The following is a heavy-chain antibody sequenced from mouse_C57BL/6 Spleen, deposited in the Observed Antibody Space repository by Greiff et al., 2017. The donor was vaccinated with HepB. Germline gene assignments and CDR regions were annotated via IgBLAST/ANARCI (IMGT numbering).Heavy chain of an antibody. CDR1: GYTFPNYW. D-gene: IGHD2-5*01. CDR2: IYPGGGYT. CDR3: ASYSNYGGAMDY. Sequence: QVQLQQSGAELVRPGTSVKMSCKASGYTFPNYWLGGAKQRPGHGLEWIGDIYPGGGYTKYNEKFKGKATLTADKSSSTAYMQFSSLTSEDSAIYYCASYSNYGGAMDYWGEGTSVTVSS. J-gene: IGHJ4*01. V-gene: IGHV1-63*01.